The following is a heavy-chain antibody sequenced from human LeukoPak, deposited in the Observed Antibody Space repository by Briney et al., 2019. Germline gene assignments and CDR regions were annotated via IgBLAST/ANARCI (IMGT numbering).Heavy chain of an antibody. CDR3: TRGSYGDYEY. Sequence: PGGSLRLSCAASGFTFNNNALNWVRQAPGKGLEWVSSIDPSSTYIYYADSVKGRFTISRDNAQNSLYLQMNSLRAEVTAVYYCTRGSYGDYEYWGQGTLVTVSS. J-gene: IGHJ4*02. CDR2: IDPSSTYI. CDR1: GFTFNNNA. V-gene: IGHV3-21*01. D-gene: IGHD4-17*01.